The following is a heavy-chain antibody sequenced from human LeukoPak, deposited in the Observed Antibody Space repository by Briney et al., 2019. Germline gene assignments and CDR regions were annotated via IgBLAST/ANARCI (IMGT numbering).Heavy chain of an antibody. J-gene: IGHJ4*02. CDR2: INQDGSEK. CDR3: TRDTKN. V-gene: IGHV3-7*03. Sequence: PGGSLRLSCAASGFIFSNYWMSWVRQAPGKGLEWVANINQDGSEKYYVDSVKGRFTISRDNAKNSLYLQMNSLRAEDTAIYYCTRDTKNWGQGTLVTVSS. D-gene: IGHD1-1*01. CDR1: GFIFSNYW.